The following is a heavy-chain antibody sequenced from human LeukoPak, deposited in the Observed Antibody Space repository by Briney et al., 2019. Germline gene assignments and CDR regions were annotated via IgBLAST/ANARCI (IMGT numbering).Heavy chain of an antibody. CDR3: ARRMGPTATTHYYYYYGMDV. D-gene: IGHD4-17*01. V-gene: IGHV5-51*01. CDR2: IYPGDSNT. Sequence: GESLKISCKGSGYSFTSYWIGWVRQMPGKGLEWMGIIYPGDSNTIYSPSFEGQVTISADKSISTAYLQWSSLKASDTAIYYCARRMGPTATTHYYYYYGMDVWGQGTTVAVSS. CDR1: GYSFTSYW. J-gene: IGHJ6*02.